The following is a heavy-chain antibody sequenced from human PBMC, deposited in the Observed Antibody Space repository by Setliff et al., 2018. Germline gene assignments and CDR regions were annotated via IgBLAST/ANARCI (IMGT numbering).Heavy chain of an antibody. CDR2: MNPNNGKT. D-gene: IGHD5-12*01. Sequence: ASVKVSCKASGYTFTAYNINWVRKATGQGLELMGWMNPNNGKTGYIQKLQGRVTMTRNTSISTVYMELSSLRPEDTAVYYCAEGLRGNDAFDIWGQGTMVTVS. J-gene: IGHJ3*02. CDR1: GYTFTAYN. CDR3: AEGLRGNDAFDI. V-gene: IGHV1-8*02.